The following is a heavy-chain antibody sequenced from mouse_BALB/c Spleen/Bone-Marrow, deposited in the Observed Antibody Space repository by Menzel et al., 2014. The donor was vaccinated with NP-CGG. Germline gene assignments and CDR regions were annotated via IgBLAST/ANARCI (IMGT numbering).Heavy chain of an antibody. CDR2: ININGGRT. CDR1: GFTFSSYG. D-gene: IGHD2-1*01. Sequence: EVQLVESGGGLVQPGGSLKLSCAASGFTFSSYGMSWVCQTPHKRLVLVASININGGRTYYPNRKKGRFTIARGNAKNTLSMKMSSLKSEDTEMYYCARGNYGNYVDYFDYWGQGTTLTVSS. J-gene: IGHJ2*01. V-gene: IGHV5-6-3*01. CDR3: ARGNYGNYVDYFDY.